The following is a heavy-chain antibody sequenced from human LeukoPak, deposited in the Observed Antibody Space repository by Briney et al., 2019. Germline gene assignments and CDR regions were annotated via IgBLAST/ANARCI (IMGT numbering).Heavy chain of an antibody. V-gene: IGHV3-23*01. CDR3: ATGVNYYYYMDV. CDR2: ISVSGGST. J-gene: IGHJ6*03. Sequence: VGSLRLSCAPSGFTFTRYAMSSVPEAPGKGLEWVSAISVSGGSTYYADSVKGRFTISRDNSKNTLYLQMNSLRAEDTAVYYCATGVNYYYYMDVWGKGTTVTVSS. CDR1: GFTFTRYA.